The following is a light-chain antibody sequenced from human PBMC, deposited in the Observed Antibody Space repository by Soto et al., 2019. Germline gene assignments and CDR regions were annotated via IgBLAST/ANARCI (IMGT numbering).Light chain of an antibody. CDR2: AAS. J-gene: IGKJ2*01. CDR3: QQSYSTLGT. CDR1: QGISSS. V-gene: IGKV1-9*01. Sequence: DIQLTQSPSFLSASVGDRVTITCRATQGISSSLAWYQQKPGKAPKVLINAASTLQSGVPSRFSGSGAGTDFTLTISSLQPEDFATYYCQQSYSTLGTFGQGTKVDIK.